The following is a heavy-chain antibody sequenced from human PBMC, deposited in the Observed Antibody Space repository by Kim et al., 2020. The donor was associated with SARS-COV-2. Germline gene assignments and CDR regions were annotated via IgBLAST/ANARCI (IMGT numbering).Heavy chain of an antibody. CDR1: GFTVNSHY. V-gene: IGHV3-53*01. CDR3: ARDHTDDI. Sequence: GGSLRLSCAASGFTVNSHYMSWVRQAPGKGLEWVSVIYSGGDTYYADSVKGRFTISRDNSKNTLYLQMNSLRAEDTAVYFCARDHTDDIWGQGTMVTVS. CDR2: IYSGGDT. D-gene: IGHD2-2*02. J-gene: IGHJ3*02.